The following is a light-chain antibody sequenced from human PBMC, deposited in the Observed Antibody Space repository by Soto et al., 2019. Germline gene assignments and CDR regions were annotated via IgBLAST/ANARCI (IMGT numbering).Light chain of an antibody. CDR3: QQTNSFPLT. J-gene: IGKJ4*01. V-gene: IGKV1-12*01. CDR1: QAISSW. CDR2: ATS. Sequence: DIQMTQSPSSVSASVGDRVTITCRASQAISSWLAWYQQKPGKAPNILIYATSTLHSGVPSRFSGRGSGTDFTLTISSLQPEDFATYYCQQTNSFPLTFGGGTKVEIK.